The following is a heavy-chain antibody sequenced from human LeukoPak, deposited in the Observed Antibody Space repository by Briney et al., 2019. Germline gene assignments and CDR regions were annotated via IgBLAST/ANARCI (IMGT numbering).Heavy chain of an antibody. D-gene: IGHD3-10*01. CDR2: TYSSGST. CDR3: ARHTCYYVSGSYGWFDP. J-gene: IGHJ5*02. CDR1: GGSLSSYY. V-gene: IGHV4-59*08. Sequence: SETLSLTCTVSGGSLSSYYWSWIRQPPGKGLEWIGYTYSSGSTNYNPSVKSRVAISVGTSKNQFSLKLSSVIAADTAVYYGARHTCYYVSGSYGWFDPWGQGTLVTVSS.